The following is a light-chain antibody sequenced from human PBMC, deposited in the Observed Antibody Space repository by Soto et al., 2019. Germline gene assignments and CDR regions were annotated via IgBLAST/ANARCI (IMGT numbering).Light chain of an antibody. Sequence: DIQMTQSPSTLSAPVGDRVTITCRASQTINSWLAWYQQRPGKAPKLLIYRASSLQSGVPSRFSGSGSGTEFTLTISSLQPDDFATYYCQQYNNYWTFGQGTKVEIK. CDR2: RAS. J-gene: IGKJ1*01. CDR3: QQYNNYWT. V-gene: IGKV1-5*03. CDR1: QTINSW.